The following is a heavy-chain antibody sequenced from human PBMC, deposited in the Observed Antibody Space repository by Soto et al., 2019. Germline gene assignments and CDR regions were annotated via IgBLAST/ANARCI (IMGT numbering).Heavy chain of an antibody. D-gene: IGHD3-10*01. V-gene: IGHV4-39*01. CDR3: ARHAETTLVRGVIITAYYFDY. CDR2: IYYSGST. CDR1: GGSISSSSYY. Sequence: SETLYLTCTVSGGSISSSSYYWGWIRQPPGKGLEWIGSIYYSGSTYYNPSLKSRVTISVDTSKNQFSLKLSSVTAADTAVYYCARHAETTLVRGVIITAYYFDYWGQGTLVTVS. J-gene: IGHJ4*02.